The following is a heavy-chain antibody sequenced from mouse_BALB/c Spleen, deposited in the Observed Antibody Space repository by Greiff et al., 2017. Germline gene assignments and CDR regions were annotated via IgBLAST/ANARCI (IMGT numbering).Heavy chain of an antibody. V-gene: IGHV7-3*02. CDR1: GFTFTDYY. D-gene: IGHD2-3*01. CDR2: IRNKANGYTT. J-gene: IGHJ4*01. Sequence: EVQGVESGGGLVQPGGSLRLSCATSGFTFTDYYMSWVRQPPGKALEWLGFIRNKANGYTTEYSASVKGRFTISRDNSQSILYLQMNTLRAEDSATYYCARVRTYDGSMDYWGQGTSVTVSS. CDR3: ARVRTYDGSMDY.